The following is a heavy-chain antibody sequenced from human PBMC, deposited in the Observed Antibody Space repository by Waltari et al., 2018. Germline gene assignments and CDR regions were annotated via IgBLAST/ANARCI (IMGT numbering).Heavy chain of an antibody. V-gene: IGHV1-2*02. J-gene: IGHJ6*02. Sequence: QVQLVQSGAEVKKPGSSVKVSCKASGGTFTRHYIHWLRQAPGQGLEWLGWINPYSGGTNYAQKFQGRVTMTRDTSISTVYMELSRLRSDDTAIYYCARDHTTTVPYYFFYYVMDVWGQGTTVTAS. CDR2: INPYSGGT. D-gene: IGHD4-17*01. CDR1: GGTFTRHY. CDR3: ARDHTTTVPYYFFYYVMDV.